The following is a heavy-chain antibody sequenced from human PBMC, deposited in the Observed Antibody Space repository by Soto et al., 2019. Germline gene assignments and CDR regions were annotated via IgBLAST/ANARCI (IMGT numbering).Heavy chain of an antibody. V-gene: IGHV3-30*04. J-gene: IGHJ4*02. CDR2: ISFDGGNK. CDR1: GFTFSHYF. CDR3: AKDRRVGYGYGLGFDC. D-gene: IGHD3-16*01. Sequence: QEQLVESGGGVVQPGRSLRLSCAASGFTFSHYFMHWVRQAPGKGLQWVASISFDGGNKYYIDSVKGRFTISRDNSKNTLYLEVERMRAVDTAVYYGAKDRRVGYGYGLGFDCWGQGTLVTVSS.